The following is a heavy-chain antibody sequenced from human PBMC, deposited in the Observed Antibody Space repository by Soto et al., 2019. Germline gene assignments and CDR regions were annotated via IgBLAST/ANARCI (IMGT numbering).Heavy chain of an antibody. CDR2: IYYNGSA. CDR1: GGSISSYY. CDR3: ARKVKWSNRYYFDN. J-gene: IGHJ4*02. Sequence: QVQLQESGPGLVKPSETLSLTCIVSGGSISSYYWSWIRQPPGKGLERIRYIYYNGSAYYNPSLKSRVTISVDTSKNQFSLKLSSVTAADTAVYHCARKVKWSNRYYFDNWGQGTLVTVSS. V-gene: IGHV4-59*01. D-gene: IGHD1-26*01.